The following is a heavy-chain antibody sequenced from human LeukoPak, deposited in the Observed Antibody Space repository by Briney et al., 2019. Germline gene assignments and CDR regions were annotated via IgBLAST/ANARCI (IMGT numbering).Heavy chain of an antibody. CDR1: GFTFSSYA. Sequence: GGSLRLSCAASGFTFSSYAMHWVRQAPGKGLEWVAVISYDGSNKYYADSVKGRFTISRDNSKNTLYLQMNSLRAEDTAVYYCSRTYCGGDCYYNWFDPWGREPWSPSPQ. D-gene: IGHD2-21*02. V-gene: IGHV3-30-3*01. CDR3: SRTYCGGDCYYNWFDP. CDR2: ISYDGSNK. J-gene: IGHJ5*02.